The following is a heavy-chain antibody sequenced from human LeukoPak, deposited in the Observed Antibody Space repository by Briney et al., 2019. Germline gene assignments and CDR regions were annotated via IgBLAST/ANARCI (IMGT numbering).Heavy chain of an antibody. D-gene: IGHD3-10*01. V-gene: IGHV3-23*01. CDR1: GFTFSTYA. Sequence: GGSLRLSCEPSGFTFSTYAMSWVRQAPGKGLEWVSLISGSGDRTYYADSVKGRFTISRDNSKNTLYLQMNSLRAEDTAVYYCAKGRMVRGVIGAFDIWGQGTMVTVSS. CDR3: AKGRMVRGVIGAFDI. J-gene: IGHJ3*02. CDR2: ISGSGDRT.